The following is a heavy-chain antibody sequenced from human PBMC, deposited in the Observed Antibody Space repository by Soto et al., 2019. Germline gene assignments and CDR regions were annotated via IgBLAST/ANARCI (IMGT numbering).Heavy chain of an antibody. Sequence: EVQLVESGGGLVKPGGSLRLSCAASGFTFSDYTMNWVRQAPGKGLEWVSSISSGSSYIYYADSVKGRFTISRDNAKNSLYLQMNSLRAEDTAVYYCASHPRDSSGYWYYFDYWGQGTLVTVSS. D-gene: IGHD3-22*01. CDR3: ASHPRDSSGYWYYFDY. CDR1: GFTFSDYT. J-gene: IGHJ4*02. CDR2: ISSGSSYI. V-gene: IGHV3-21*01.